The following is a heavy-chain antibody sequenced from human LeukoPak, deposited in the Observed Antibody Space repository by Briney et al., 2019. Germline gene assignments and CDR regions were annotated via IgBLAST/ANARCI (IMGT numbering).Heavy chain of an antibody. D-gene: IGHD3-3*01. J-gene: IGHJ6*02. CDR2: IYYSGST. V-gene: IGHV4-59*01. CDR1: GDSISSYY. Sequence: SETLSLTCTVSGDSISSYYWSWIRQPPGKGLEWIGYIYYSGSTNYNPSLKSRVTISVDTSKNQFSLKLSSVTAADTAVYYCARDTHTYYDFWSGYSYGMDVWGQGTTVTVSS. CDR3: ARDTHTYYDFWSGYSYGMDV.